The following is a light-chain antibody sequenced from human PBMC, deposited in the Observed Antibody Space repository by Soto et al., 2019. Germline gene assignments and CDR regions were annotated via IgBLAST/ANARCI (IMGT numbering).Light chain of an antibody. V-gene: IGKV3-20*01. CDR3: QQYGNSPLT. J-gene: IGKJ4*01. CDR2: DAS. CDR1: QSVSSN. Sequence: EIVLTQAPGTLSLSPGEGATLSCRASQSVSSNVAWYQQKPGQAPRLLIYDASSRATGIPDRFSGSGSGTDFTLTISRLEPEDFAVYYCQQYGNSPLTFGGGTKVDIK.